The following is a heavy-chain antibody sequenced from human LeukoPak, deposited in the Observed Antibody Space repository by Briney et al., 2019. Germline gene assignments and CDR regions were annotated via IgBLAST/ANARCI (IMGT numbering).Heavy chain of an antibody. CDR2: IYHSGST. V-gene: IGHV4-39*07. CDR3: ARGIVGASDY. D-gene: IGHD1-26*01. J-gene: IGHJ4*02. CDR1: GGSISSDDNY. Sequence: PSETLSLTCTVSGGSISSDDNYWGWIRQPPGKGLEWIGSIYHSGSTYYNPSLKSRVTISADTPKNQFSLKLSPVTAADTAVYYCARGIVGASDYWGQGTLVTVSS.